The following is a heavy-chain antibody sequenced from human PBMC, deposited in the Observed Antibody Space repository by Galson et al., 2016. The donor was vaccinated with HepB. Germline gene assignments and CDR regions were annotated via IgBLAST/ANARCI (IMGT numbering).Heavy chain of an antibody. CDR2: INAGNGNT. Sequence: SVKVSCKASGYTVTSQAMHWVRRAPGQRLEWMGWINAGNGNTKYSQKFQGRVTFTRDTSANTAYMELSSLRSEDTALYYCSRWDLVHAFDIWGQGTMVTVSS. CDR1: GYTVTSQA. CDR3: SRWDLVHAFDI. J-gene: IGHJ3*02. V-gene: IGHV1-3*01. D-gene: IGHD3-10*01.